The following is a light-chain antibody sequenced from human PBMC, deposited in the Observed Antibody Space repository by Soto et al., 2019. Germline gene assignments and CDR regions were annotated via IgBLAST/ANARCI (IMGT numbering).Light chain of an antibody. CDR3: SSYASASTLV. CDR2: EVS. CDR1: SSDVGNYNY. V-gene: IGLV2-14*01. J-gene: IGLJ1*01. Sequence: QSVLTQPASVSGSPGQSITISCTGTSSDVGNYNYVSWYQQHPGKAPKLMIFEVSNRPSGVSNCFSGSKSGNTASLTISGLQAEDEADYYCSSYASASTLVFGTGTKVTVL.